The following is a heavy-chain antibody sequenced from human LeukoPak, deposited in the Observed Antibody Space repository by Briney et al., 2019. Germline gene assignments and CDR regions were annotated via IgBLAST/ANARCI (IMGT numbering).Heavy chain of an antibody. CDR1: GFDFSAYD. D-gene: IGHD6-25*01. CDR2: ISSRSSYM. CDR3: ARVSAHGFDY. Sequence: GGSLRLSCAASGFDFSAYDMNWVRQAPGKGLEWVSSISSRSSYMYFADSVKGRFTISRDNANNSLYLHMNSLRAEDTAVYYCARVSAHGFDYWGQGTLVTVSS. V-gene: IGHV3-21*01. J-gene: IGHJ4*02.